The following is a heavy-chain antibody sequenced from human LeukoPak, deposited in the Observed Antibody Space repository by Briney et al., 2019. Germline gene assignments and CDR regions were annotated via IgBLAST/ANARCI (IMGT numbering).Heavy chain of an antibody. D-gene: IGHD3-10*01. V-gene: IGHV3-23*01. J-gene: IGHJ6*02. CDR1: GFTFSSYA. CDR3: AKEEKTRTYYYGSGSYYGMDV. CDR2: ISGSGGST. Sequence: PGGSLRLSCAASGFTFSSYAMSWVRQAPGKGLEWVSAISGSGGSTYYADSVKGRFTISRDNSKNTLYLQMNSLRAEDTAVYYCAKEEKTRTYYYGSGSYYGMDVWGQGTTVTVSS.